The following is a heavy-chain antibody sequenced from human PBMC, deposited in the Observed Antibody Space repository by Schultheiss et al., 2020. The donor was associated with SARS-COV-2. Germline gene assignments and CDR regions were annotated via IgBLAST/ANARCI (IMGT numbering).Heavy chain of an antibody. D-gene: IGHD3-10*01. CDR2: INHSGST. CDR3: ARGRGYYYGSGSYYRTPFFDY. V-gene: IGHV4-34*01. CDR1: GGSFRGYY. Sequence: SETLSLTCAVYGGSFRGYYWSWIRQPPGKGLEWIGEINHSGSTNYNPSLKSRVTISVDRSKNQFSLKLSSVTAADTAVYYCARGRGYYYGSGSYYRTPFFDYWGQGTLVTVSS. J-gene: IGHJ4*02.